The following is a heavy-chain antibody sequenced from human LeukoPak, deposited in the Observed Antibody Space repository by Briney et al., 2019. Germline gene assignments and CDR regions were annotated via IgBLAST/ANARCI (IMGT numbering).Heavy chain of an antibody. CDR3: ARDRGQGSGWYVDY. J-gene: IGHJ4*02. CDR1: GYTFTGYY. CDR2: INPNSGGT. Sequence: ASVKVSCKASGYTFTGYYMHWVRQAPGQGLEWMGWINPNSGGTNYAQKFQGRVTMTRDTSISTAYMELSRLRSDDTAVYYCARDRGQGSGWYVDYWGQGTLVTVSS. D-gene: IGHD6-19*01. V-gene: IGHV1-2*02.